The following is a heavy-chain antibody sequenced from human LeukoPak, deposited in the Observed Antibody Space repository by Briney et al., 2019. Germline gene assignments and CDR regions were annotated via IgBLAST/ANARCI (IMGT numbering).Heavy chain of an antibody. CDR2: INHSGST. D-gene: IGHD6-13*01. CDR3: ARGSGIAAAGTVRRVDY. CDR1: GGSISSYY. Sequence: SETLSLTRTVSGGSISSYYWSWIRQPPGNGLEWIGEINHSGSTNYNPSLKSRVTISVDTSKNQFSLKLSSVTAADTAVYYCARGSGIAAAGTVRRVDYWGQGTLVTVSS. J-gene: IGHJ4*02. V-gene: IGHV4-34*01.